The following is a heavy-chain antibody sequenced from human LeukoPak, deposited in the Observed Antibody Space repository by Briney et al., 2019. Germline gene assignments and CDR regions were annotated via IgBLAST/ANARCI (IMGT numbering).Heavy chain of an antibody. CDR1: GYTFTSYA. D-gene: IGHD2-2*01. Sequence: ASVKVSCKASGYTFTSYAMNWVRQAPGQGLEWMGWINTNTGNPTYAPGFTGRFVFSLDTSVSTAYLQISSLKAEDTAVYYCAREGYCSSTSCYPDYWGQGTLVTVSS. J-gene: IGHJ4*02. CDR3: AREGYCSSTSCYPDY. CDR2: INTNTGNP. V-gene: IGHV7-4-1*02.